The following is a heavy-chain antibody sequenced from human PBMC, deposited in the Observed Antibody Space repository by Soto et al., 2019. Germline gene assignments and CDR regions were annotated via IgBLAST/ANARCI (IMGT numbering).Heavy chain of an antibody. Sequence: EVQLVESGGGLVKPGGSLRLSCAASGFTFSSYNMNWVRQAPGKGLEWVSSISSSGTYMYNADSEQGRFTISRDNAKNSLYLQMNSLKAEDTALYYCARALGDDALDIWGQGTMVTVSS. V-gene: IGHV3-21*01. J-gene: IGHJ3*02. D-gene: IGHD3-16*01. CDR3: ARALGDDALDI. CDR2: ISSSGTYM. CDR1: GFTFSSYN.